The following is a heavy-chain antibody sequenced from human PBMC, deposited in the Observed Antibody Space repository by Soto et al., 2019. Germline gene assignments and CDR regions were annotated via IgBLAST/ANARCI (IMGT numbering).Heavy chain of an antibody. J-gene: IGHJ5*02. CDR2: INAGNGNT. V-gene: IGHV1-3*01. CDR3: AKSSGYYFRYDP. CDR1: GYTFTSYA. Sequence: ASVKVSCKASGYTFTSYAMHWVRQAPGQRLEWMGWINAGNGNTKYSQKFQGRVTITRDTSASTAYMELSSLRSEDTAVYYCAKSSGYYFRYDPWGQGTLVTVSS. D-gene: IGHD3-22*01.